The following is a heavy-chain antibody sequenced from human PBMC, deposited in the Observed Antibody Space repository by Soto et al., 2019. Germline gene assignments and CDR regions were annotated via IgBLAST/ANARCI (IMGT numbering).Heavy chain of an antibody. V-gene: IGHV1-69*13. D-gene: IGHD3-22*01. CDR2: IIPIFGTA. CDR1: GGTFSSYA. Sequence: ASVKVSCKASGGTFSSYAISWVRQAPGQGLEWMGGIIPIFGTANYAQKFQGRVTITADESTSTAYMELSSLRSEDTAVYYCARVPAPAHYYDRSGYYPYWGQGTRVTVS. CDR3: ARVPAPAHYYDRSGYYPY. J-gene: IGHJ4*02.